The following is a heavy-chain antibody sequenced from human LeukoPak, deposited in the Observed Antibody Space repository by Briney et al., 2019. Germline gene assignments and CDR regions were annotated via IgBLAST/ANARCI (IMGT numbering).Heavy chain of an antibody. Sequence: GGSLRLSCAASGFTFSSYGMHWVRQAPGKGLEWVAVIWYDGSNKYYADSVKGRFTISRANSKNTLYLQMNSLRAEDTAAYYCAKGDSSGYYTYFQHWGQGTLVTV. CDR2: IWYDGSNK. CDR3: AKGDSSGYYTYFQH. J-gene: IGHJ1*01. D-gene: IGHD3-22*01. CDR1: GFTFSSYG. V-gene: IGHV3-33*06.